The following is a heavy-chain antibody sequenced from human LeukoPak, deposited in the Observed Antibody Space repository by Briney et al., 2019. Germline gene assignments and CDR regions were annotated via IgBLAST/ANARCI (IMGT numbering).Heavy chain of an antibody. CDR3: ASGWELQVFDY. CDR1: GGTFSSYA. Sequence: SVKVSCKASGGTFSSYAISWVRQAPGQGLEWMGGIIPIFGTANYAQKFQGRVTITADESTSTAYMELSSLRSEDTAVYYCASGWELQVFDYWGQGTLVAVSS. D-gene: IGHD1-26*01. J-gene: IGHJ4*02. CDR2: IIPIFGTA. V-gene: IGHV1-69*13.